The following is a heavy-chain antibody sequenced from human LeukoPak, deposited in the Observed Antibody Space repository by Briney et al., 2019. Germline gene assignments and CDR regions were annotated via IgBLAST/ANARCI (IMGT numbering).Heavy chain of an antibody. V-gene: IGHV4-4*07. CDR1: GGSISGYD. D-gene: IGHD3-16*01. J-gene: IGHJ5*02. CDR3: AKSPSGRGGYNWFDP. CDR2: VYTSGST. Sequence: SETLSLTCTVSGGSISGYDWSWIRQPAGKGLEWIGRVYTSGSTNYNPSLKSRVTMSIDTSKNQFSLNLSSVTAADTAVYYCAKSPSGRGGYNWFDPWGQGTLVTVSS.